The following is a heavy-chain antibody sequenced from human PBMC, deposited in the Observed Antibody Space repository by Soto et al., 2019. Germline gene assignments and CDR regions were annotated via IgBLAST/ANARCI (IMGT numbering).Heavy chain of an antibody. CDR1: GAAISSYD. CDR2: IYYSGST. J-gene: IGHJ5*02. CDR3: ARVLGDYGDSNWFDP. Sequence: SETLSLTCPLSGAAISSYDGTSSRQHPGKGLEWIGYIYYSGSTNYNPSLKSRVTISVDTSKNQFSLKLSSVTAADTAVYYCARVLGDYGDSNWFDPWGQGTLVTVSS. V-gene: IGHV4-59*01. D-gene: IGHD4-17*01.